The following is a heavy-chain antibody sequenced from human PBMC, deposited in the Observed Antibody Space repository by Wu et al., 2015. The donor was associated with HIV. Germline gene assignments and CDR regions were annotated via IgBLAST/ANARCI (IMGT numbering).Heavy chain of an antibody. CDR3: ARDGARYCSGGSCYLVDI. Sequence: QVQLVQSGGEVKKPGSSVKVSCQASGGTFNNYAISWVRQAPGQGLEWMGGIIPKFGSGNYAQRFQDRVTITADESTSTAYMELSSLRSEDTAVYYCARDGARYCSGGSCYLVDIWGQGTMVTVSS. CDR1: GGTFNNYA. D-gene: IGHD2-15*01. CDR2: IIPKFGSG. V-gene: IGHV1-69*12. J-gene: IGHJ3*02.